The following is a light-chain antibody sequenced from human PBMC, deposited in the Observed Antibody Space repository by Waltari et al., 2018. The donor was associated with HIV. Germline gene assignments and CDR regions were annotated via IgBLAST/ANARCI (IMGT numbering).Light chain of an antibody. CDR1: SSDVGAYNY. CDR2: AVN. CDR3: SSYTGSDTLLGV. Sequence: QSALTQPASVSGSPGQSISISCTGTSSDVGAYNYVSWYQQHPGQAPKLIIYAVNYRHSGISSRFSGSKSGNTASLTISGLQAEDEADYYGSSYTGSDTLLGVFGTGTKVTVL. J-gene: IGLJ1*01. V-gene: IGLV2-14*01.